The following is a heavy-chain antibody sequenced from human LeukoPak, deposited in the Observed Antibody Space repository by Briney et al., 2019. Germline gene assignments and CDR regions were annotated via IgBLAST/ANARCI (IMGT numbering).Heavy chain of an antibody. CDR1: GGSISHYY. V-gene: IGHV4-59*01. Sequence: SETLSLTCTVSGGSISHYYWSWIRQPPEKGLEWIGYTYYGGSTRFNPSLKSRVAISVDTSKKQFSLNLTSVTAADTAVYYCARGPSVTSIGGPWGQGTLVTVSA. D-gene: IGHD4-17*01. J-gene: IGHJ5*02. CDR2: TYYGGST. CDR3: ARGPSVTSIGGP.